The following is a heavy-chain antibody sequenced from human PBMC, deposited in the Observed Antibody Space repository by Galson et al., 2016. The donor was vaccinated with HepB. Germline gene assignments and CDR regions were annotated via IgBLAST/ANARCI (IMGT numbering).Heavy chain of an antibody. CDR2: IHFDGFNT. V-gene: IGHV3-74*01. J-gene: IGHJ6*02. CDR1: GFTFSSYL. CDR3: VTEGYYGMDV. Sequence: SLRLSCAASGFTFSSYLMHWVRQAPGKGLVWVSRIHFDGFNTIYADSVKGRFTISRDNAKNTLCLQMNSLRAEDTAVYYCVTEGYYGMDVWGQGTTVTVSS.